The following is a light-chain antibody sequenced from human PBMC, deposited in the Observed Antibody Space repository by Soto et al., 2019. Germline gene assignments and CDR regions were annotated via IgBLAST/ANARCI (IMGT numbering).Light chain of an antibody. V-gene: IGLV2-14*01. Sequence: QSALTQPASVSGSPGQSITISCTGTSSDIGAYNYVSWYQQHPGKAPKLVIYEVRNRPSGVSNRFSGSKSGNTASLTISGLQAEDEADYYCNSYTSSSTLFGGGTQLTVL. J-gene: IGLJ2*01. CDR1: SSDIGAYNY. CDR2: EVR. CDR3: NSYTSSSTL.